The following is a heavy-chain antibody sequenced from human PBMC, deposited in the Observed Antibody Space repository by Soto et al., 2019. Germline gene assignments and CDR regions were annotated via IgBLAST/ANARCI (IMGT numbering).Heavy chain of an antibody. D-gene: IGHD3-3*01. CDR1: GFTFSNAW. V-gene: IGHV3-15*01. CDR2: IKSKTDGGTT. J-gene: IGHJ6*02. Sequence: EVQLVESGGGLVKPGGSLRLSCAASGFTFSNAWMSWVRQAPGKGLEWVGRIKSKTDGGTTDYAAPVKGRFTISRDNSKNTLYLQMNSLRAEDTAVYYCAREYPTRDFWSGYYTGETRGGMDVWGQGTTVTVSS. CDR3: AREYPTRDFWSGYYTGETRGGMDV.